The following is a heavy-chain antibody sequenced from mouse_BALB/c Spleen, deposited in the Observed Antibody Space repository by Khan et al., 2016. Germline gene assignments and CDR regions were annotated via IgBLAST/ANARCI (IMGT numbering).Heavy chain of an antibody. CDR2: ISDGGSYT. V-gene: IGHV5-4*02. CDR1: GFTFSDYY. CDR3: TSDRYDYFDY. J-gene: IGHJ2*01. D-gene: IGHD2-14*01. Sequence: EVELVESGGGLVKPGGSLKLSCAASGFTFSDYYMYWVRQTPEKRLEWVATISDGGSYTYYPESVKWRFTISRDNAKNNLYQQMSSLKSGYTAMYYCTSDRYDYFDYWGQGTTLTVSS.